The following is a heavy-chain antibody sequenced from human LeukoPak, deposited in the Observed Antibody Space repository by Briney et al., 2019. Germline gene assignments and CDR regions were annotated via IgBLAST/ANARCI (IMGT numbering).Heavy chain of an antibody. V-gene: IGHV1-2*02. Sequence: ASVKVSCKASGYTFTGYYMHWVRQAPGQGLERMGWINPNSGGTNYAQKFQGRVTMTRDTSISTAYMELSRLRSDDTAVYYCARGLNWREVRGVMVNPWGQGTLVSVSS. J-gene: IGHJ5*02. CDR3: ARGLNWREVRGVMVNP. D-gene: IGHD3-10*01. CDR1: GYTFTGYY. CDR2: INPNSGGT.